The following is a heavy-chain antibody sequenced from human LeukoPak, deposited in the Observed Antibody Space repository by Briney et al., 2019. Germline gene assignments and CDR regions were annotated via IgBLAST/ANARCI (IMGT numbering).Heavy chain of an antibody. J-gene: IGHJ4*02. CDR2: ISYDGSNK. D-gene: IGHD4-11*01. CDR3: ARDLTERDDY. CDR1: GFTFSSYG. V-gene: IGHV3-30*03. Sequence: PGTSLRLSCAASGFTFSSYGMHWVRQAPGKGLEWVAVISYDGSNKYYADSVKGRFTISRDNSKNTLYLQMNSLRAEDTAMYYCARDLTERDDYWGQGTLVTVSS.